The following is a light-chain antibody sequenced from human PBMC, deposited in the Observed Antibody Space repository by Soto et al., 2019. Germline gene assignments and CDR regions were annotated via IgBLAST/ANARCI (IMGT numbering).Light chain of an antibody. CDR1: QSVIIN. J-gene: IGKJ5*01. CDR3: HQYNNSPPLT. CDR2: GAS. V-gene: IGKV3-15*01. Sequence: EIVMTQSPATLSVSAVEIATLSFMASQSVIINLAWYQQKPCQAPRLLIYGASTRASGIPATFSGSGSGAEFTPHISSLQHADFAVYYCHQYNNSPPLTFGQGTRLEIK.